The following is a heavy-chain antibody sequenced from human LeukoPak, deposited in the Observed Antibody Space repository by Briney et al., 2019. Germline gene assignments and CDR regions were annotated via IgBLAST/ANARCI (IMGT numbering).Heavy chain of an antibody. J-gene: IGHJ6*02. CDR3: ARHSDGWYWGGSGMDV. V-gene: IGHV4-39*01. CDR2: IYYSGST. CDR1: GGSISSSSYY. D-gene: IGHD6-19*01. Sequence: SETLSLTCTVSGGSISSSSYYWGWIRQPPGKGLEWIGSIYYSGSTYYNPSLRSRVTISVDTSKNQFSLKLSSVTAADTAVYYCARHSDGWYWGGSGMDVWGQGTTVIVSS.